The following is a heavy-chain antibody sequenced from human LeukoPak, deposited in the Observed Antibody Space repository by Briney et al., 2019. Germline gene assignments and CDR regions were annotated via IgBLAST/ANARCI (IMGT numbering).Heavy chain of an antibody. CDR3: ASFHDSSGYWVY. CDR1: GGTFSSYA. Sequence: ASVKVSCKASGGTFSSYAISWVRQAPGQGLEWMGEIIPIFGTANYAQKFQGRVTITADESTSTAYMELSSLRSEDTAVYYCASFHDSSGYWVYWGQGTLVTVSS. CDR2: IIPIFGTA. J-gene: IGHJ4*02. V-gene: IGHV1-69*01. D-gene: IGHD3-22*01.